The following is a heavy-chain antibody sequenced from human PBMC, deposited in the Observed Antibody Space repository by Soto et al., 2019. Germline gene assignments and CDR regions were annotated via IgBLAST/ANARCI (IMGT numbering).Heavy chain of an antibody. J-gene: IGHJ5*02. CDR2: ISGSGSTI. V-gene: IGHV3-48*03. Sequence: GGSLRLSCAASGFTFSSYEMNWVRQAPGKGLEWLPHISGSGSTIFYADSVKGRFTISRDNARNSVYLQMNSLRAEDTVVYYCARGLWSGYLAGFDPWGQGTLVTVSS. D-gene: IGHD3-3*01. CDR1: GFTFSSYE. CDR3: ARGLWSGYLAGFDP.